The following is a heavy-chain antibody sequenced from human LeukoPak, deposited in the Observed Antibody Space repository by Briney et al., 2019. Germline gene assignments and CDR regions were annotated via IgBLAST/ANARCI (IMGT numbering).Heavy chain of an antibody. CDR2: ISSSSSYI. CDR3: AGDGVVPAAISFDY. V-gene: IGHV3-21*01. J-gene: IGHJ4*02. Sequence: GGSLRLSCAASGFTFSSYSMNWVRQAPGKGLEWVSSISSSSSYIYYADSVKGRFTISRDNAKNSLYLQMNSLRAEDTAVYYCAGDGVVPAAISFDYWGQGTLVTVSS. D-gene: IGHD2-2*01. CDR1: GFTFSSYS.